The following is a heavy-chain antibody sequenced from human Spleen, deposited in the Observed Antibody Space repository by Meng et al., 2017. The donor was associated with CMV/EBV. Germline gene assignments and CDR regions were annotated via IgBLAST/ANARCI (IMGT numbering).Heavy chain of an antibody. J-gene: IGHJ6*02. CDR3: ARESQKSHYYGMDV. Sequence: GSLRLSCVASGFTFSNYGMYWARQAPGKGLEWVAVLSYDGSSKFYADSVKGRFTISSDSSRNTLYLQMNSLRAEDTAVYYCARESQKSHYYGMDVWGRGTTVTVSS. V-gene: IGHV3-30*19. CDR2: LSYDGSSK. CDR1: GFTFSNYG.